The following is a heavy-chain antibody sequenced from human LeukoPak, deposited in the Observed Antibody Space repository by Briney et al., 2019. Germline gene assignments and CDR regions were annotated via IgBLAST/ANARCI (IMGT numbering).Heavy chain of an antibody. CDR1: GGSVTTSY. V-gene: IGHV4-4*07. D-gene: IGHD2-21*01. Sequence: SETLSLSCTVSGGSVTTSYWSWIRQSAGEGLEWIGRVYISGDTKYNPSLKSRVIMSLDASKNQFSLSLRSVTAADTAVYYCARLIAEVGGGTYYFDTWGQGTLVTVSS. J-gene: IGHJ4*02. CDR2: VYISGDT. CDR3: ARLIAEVGGGTYYFDT.